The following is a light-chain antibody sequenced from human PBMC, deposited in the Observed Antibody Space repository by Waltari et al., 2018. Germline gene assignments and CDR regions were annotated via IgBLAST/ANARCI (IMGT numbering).Light chain of an antibody. V-gene: IGKV3-15*01. Sequence: EIEMTQSPAIMSVSPGERVTLSCSASQKIRNNLAWYQQKPGQAPRLLSYGPTTRASGIPGRFRGSGSGTESTLTIDGLQSEDFAVYYCLQYNDWPPLFTFGPGTKVEIK. CDR2: GPT. J-gene: IGKJ3*01. CDR3: LQYNDWPPLFT. CDR1: QKIRNN.